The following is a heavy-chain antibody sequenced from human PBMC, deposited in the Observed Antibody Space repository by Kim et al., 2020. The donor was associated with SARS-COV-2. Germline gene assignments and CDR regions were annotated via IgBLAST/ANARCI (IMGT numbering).Heavy chain of an antibody. CDR2: ISGSGCST. CDR1: GFTFSSYA. J-gene: IGHJ4*02. Sequence: GGSLRLSCAASGFTFSSYAMSWVRQAPWKGLEWVSAISGSGCSTYYADSVKGRFTISRDNSKNTLYLQMNSLRAEDTAVYYCAKEGRRGVYSSSEGLDYWGQGTLVTVSS. CDR3: AKEGRRGVYSSSEGLDY. D-gene: IGHD6-6*01. V-gene: IGHV3-23*01.